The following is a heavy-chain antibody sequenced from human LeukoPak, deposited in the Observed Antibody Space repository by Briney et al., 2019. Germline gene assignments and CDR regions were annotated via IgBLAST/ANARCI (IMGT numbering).Heavy chain of an antibody. D-gene: IGHD2-2*01. V-gene: IGHV1-2*02. J-gene: IGHJ4*02. CDR2: INPNSGGT. CDR3: ARAPSYCSSTSCYFLSSDY. CDR1: GYTFTGYY. Sequence: ASVKVSCKASGYTFTGYYMHWVRQAPGQGLEWMGWINPNSGGTNYAQKFQGRVTMTRDTSISTAYMELSRLRSDDTAVYYCARAPSYCSSTSCYFLSSDYWGQGTLVTVSS.